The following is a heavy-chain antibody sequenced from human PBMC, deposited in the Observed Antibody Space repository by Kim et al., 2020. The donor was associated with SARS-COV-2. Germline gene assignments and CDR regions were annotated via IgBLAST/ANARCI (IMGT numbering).Heavy chain of an antibody. D-gene: IGHD2-8*01. Sequence: DTGKGRFTISRDNSKNTLYLQMNSLRAEDTAVYYCAKEVYLGGGPSLGDYWGQGTLVTVSS. V-gene: IGHV3-23*01. J-gene: IGHJ4*02. CDR3: AKEVYLGGGPSLGDY.